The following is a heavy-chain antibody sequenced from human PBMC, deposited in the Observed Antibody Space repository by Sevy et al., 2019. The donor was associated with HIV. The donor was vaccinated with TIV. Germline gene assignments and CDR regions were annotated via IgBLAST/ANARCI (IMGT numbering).Heavy chain of an antibody. CDR3: ARDIAIGDGGLDY. V-gene: IGHV3-30*12. CDR1: GFSFSTYG. J-gene: IGHJ4*02. D-gene: IGHD3-16*01. CDR2: ISYDASNT. Sequence: GGSLRLSCEASGFSFSTYGMHWVRQAPGKGLEWVAVISYDASNTYYADSVKGRFTISRDNAKNSLYLQMNSLRAEDTAVYYCARDIAIGDGGLDYWGQGTLVTVSS.